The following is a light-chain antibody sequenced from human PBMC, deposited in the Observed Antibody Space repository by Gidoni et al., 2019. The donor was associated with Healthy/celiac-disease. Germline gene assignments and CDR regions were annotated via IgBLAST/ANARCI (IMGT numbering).Light chain of an antibody. CDR3: CSYAGSYTFVV. CDR2: DVR. Sequence: QSALTQPRSVSGSPGQSVTISCTGTSSDVGGYNYVSWYQQHPAKAPNLMIYDVRKRPSGVPDRFSGSKSGNSASLTISGLQAEDEADYYCCSYAGSYTFVVFGGGTKLTV. CDR1: SSDVGGYNY. V-gene: IGLV2-11*01. J-gene: IGLJ2*01.